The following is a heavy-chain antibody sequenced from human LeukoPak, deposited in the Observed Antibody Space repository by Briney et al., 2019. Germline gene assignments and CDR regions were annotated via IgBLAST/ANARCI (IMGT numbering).Heavy chain of an antibody. V-gene: IGHV1-69*04. J-gene: IGHJ4*02. CDR2: IIPILGIA. CDR1: GGTFTSYG. D-gene: IGHD6-19*01. Sequence: SVTLSCTASGGTFTSYGISWERHAPGQRLELMGMIIPILGIANYAQKFQGRVTITADKSTSTAYMELSSLRSEDTAVYYCARFSMIAVAGTYDYWGQGTLVTVSS. CDR3: ARFSMIAVAGTYDY.